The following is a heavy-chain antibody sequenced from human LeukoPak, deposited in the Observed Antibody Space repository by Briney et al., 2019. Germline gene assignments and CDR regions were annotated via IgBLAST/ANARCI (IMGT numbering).Heavy chain of an antibody. CDR3: ARDQAKGDAFDI. J-gene: IGHJ3*02. CDR1: GYTFTSYG. V-gene: IGHV1-18*01. Sequence: ASVKVSCKASGYTFTSYGISWVRQAPGQGLEWMGWISAYNGSTNYAQKLQGRVTMTTDTSTSTAYMELRSLRSDDTAVYYCARDQAKGDAFDIWGQGTMVTVSS. CDR2: ISAYNGST.